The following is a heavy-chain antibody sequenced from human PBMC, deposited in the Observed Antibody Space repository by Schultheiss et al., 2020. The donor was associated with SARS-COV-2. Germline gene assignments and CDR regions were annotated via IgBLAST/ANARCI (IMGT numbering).Heavy chain of an antibody. D-gene: IGHD3-10*01. CDR1: GGTFSSYA. J-gene: IGHJ4*02. Sequence: SVKVSCKASGGTFSSYAISWVRQAPGQGLEWMGGIIPIFGTANYAQKFQGRVTITADESTSTAYMELRSLRSDDTAVYYCARTGYYGSGTYYNYWGQGTLVTVSS. CDR2: IIPIFGTA. V-gene: IGHV1-69*13. CDR3: ARTGYYGSGTYYNY.